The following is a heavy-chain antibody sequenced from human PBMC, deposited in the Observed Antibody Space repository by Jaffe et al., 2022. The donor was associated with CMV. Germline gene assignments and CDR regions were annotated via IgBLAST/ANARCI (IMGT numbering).Heavy chain of an antibody. V-gene: IGHV4-59*01. CDR3: ARYGGRGWSDY. CDR1: GGSISNYF. D-gene: IGHD6-19*01. Sequence: QVQLQESGPGLVKPSETLSLTCSVSGGSISNYFWTWVRQPPGKGLEWIGNVYYSGSTNYNPSLKSRVTMSVDTSKIQFSLKLTSVTAADTAVYYCARYGGRGWSDYWGQGTLVTVS. J-gene: IGHJ4*02. CDR2: VYYSGST.